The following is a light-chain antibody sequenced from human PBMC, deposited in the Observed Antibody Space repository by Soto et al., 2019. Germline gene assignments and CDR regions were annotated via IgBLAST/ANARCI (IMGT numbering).Light chain of an antibody. CDR2: GAS. CDR1: QSVSSN. CDR3: QQRSNWPPTT. Sequence: EIVMTQSPATLSVSPGERATLSCRASQSVSSNLAWYQQKPGQAPRLLIYGASTRATGIPARFSGSGSGTEFTLTISSLEPEDFAVYYCQQRSNWPPTTFGQGTKVDNK. V-gene: IGKV3-15*01. J-gene: IGKJ1*01.